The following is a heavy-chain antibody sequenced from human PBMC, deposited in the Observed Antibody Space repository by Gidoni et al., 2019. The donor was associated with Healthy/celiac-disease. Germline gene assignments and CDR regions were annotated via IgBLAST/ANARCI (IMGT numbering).Heavy chain of an antibody. CDR3: AREGVYENWFDP. D-gene: IGHD3-10*01. Sequence: QVQRQESGPGLGKPWETMSPPGTGPGGSISSYYWRGSRQPPGKGLEWIGYIYYSGSTNYHPSLKSRVTISVDTSKNQFSLKLSSVTAADTAVYYCAREGVYENWFDPWGQGTLVTVSS. CDR2: IYYSGST. J-gene: IGHJ5*02. V-gene: IGHV4-59*01. CDR1: GGSISSYY.